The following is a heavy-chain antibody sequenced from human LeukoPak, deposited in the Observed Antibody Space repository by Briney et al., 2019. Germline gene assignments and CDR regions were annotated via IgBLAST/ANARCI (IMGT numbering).Heavy chain of an antibody. V-gene: IGHV1-24*01. Sequence: ASVKVSCKASGGTFSSYAISWVRQAPGKGLEWIGGFDPEDGETIYAQKFQGRVTMTEDTSTDTAYMELSSLRSEDTAVYYCALGPGIAVAATGYYFDYWGQGTLVTVSS. CDR3: ALGPGIAVAATGYYFDY. D-gene: IGHD6-19*01. CDR1: GGTFSSYA. CDR2: FDPEDGET. J-gene: IGHJ4*02.